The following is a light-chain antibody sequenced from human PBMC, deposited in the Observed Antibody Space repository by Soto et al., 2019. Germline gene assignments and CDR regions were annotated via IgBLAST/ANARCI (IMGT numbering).Light chain of an antibody. CDR1: SSDVGSYNL. CDR3: CSYAGSSPVV. J-gene: IGLJ2*01. CDR2: EGS. V-gene: IGLV2-23*01. Sequence: QSVLTQPASVSGSPGQSITISCTGTSSDVGSYNLVSWYQQHPGKAPKLMIYEGSKRPSGVSNRFSGSKSGNTASLTSSGLHAEDEADYYCCSYAGSSPVVFGGGTKLTVL.